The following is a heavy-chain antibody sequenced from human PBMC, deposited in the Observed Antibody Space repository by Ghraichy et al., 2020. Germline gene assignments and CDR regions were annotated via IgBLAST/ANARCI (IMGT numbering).Heavy chain of an antibody. CDR3: ANWIGG. V-gene: IGHV3-23*01. Sequence: GGSLRLSCVASGFSFSSYSMNWVRQAPAKGLEWVSGITGTASKTYYADSVKGRFTISRDNYKNTVYLQMNRLRAEDTAVYYCANWIGGWGQGSLVTVSS. CDR2: ITGTASKT. D-gene: IGHD3-3*01. J-gene: IGHJ4*02. CDR1: GFSFSSYS.